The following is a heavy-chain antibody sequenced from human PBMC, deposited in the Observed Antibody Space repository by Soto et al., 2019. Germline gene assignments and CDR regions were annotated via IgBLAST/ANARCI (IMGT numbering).Heavy chain of an antibody. V-gene: IGHV1-3*01. D-gene: IGHD6-13*01. J-gene: IGHJ4*02. CDR1: GYTFTSYA. CDR2: INAGNGNT. Sequence: ASVKVSCKASGYTFTSYAMHWVRQAPGQRLEWMGWINAGNGNTKYSQKFQGRVTITRDTSASTAYMELSSLRSEDTAVYYCASDPLQVIAAAGTTDYWGQGTLVTVSS. CDR3: ASDPLQVIAAAGTTDY.